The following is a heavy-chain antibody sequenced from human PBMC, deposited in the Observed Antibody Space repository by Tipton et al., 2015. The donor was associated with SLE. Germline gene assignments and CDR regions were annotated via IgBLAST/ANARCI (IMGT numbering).Heavy chain of an antibody. CDR1: GGSISSGRYY. CDR3: ARGDGSGSYYTP. CDR2: FYTSGGT. J-gene: IGHJ5*02. V-gene: IGHV4-61*02. Sequence: TLSLTCTVSGGSISSGRYYWGWIRQPAGKGLEWIGRFYTSGGTNYNPSLKSRVTISVDTSKNQFSLKLSSVTAADTAVYYCARGDGSGSYYTPWGQGTLVTVSS. D-gene: IGHD3-10*01.